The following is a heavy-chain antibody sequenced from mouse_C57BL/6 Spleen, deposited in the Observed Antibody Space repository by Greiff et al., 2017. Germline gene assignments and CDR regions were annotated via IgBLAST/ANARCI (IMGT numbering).Heavy chain of an antibody. J-gene: IGHJ4*01. CDR3: ARRSYSYAMDD. Sequence: EVQLVESGGGLVKPGGSLTLSCAASGFTFSDSGMHWVRQAPEKGLEWVAYMSSGSSTIYYADTVKGRFTVSRDNAKHTLFLQMTSLRSEDTAMYYCARRSYSYAMDDWGQGTSVTVSS. V-gene: IGHV5-17*01. CDR1: GFTFSDSG. CDR2: MSSGSSTI.